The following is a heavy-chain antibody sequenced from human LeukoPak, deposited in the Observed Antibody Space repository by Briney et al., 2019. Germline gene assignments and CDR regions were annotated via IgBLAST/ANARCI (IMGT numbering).Heavy chain of an antibody. D-gene: IGHD6-13*01. CDR1: AFTFDDYG. CDR2: INWNGGST. V-gene: IGHV3-20*04. J-gene: IGHJ6*03. CDR3: ARVVVGQQLGTGYYYYYMDV. Sequence: AGGSLRLSCAASAFTFDDYGMSWVRQAPGKGLEWVSGINWNGGSTGYADSVKGRFTISRDNAKNSLYLQMNSLRAEDTALYYCARVVVGQQLGTGYYYYYMDVWGKGTTVTVSS.